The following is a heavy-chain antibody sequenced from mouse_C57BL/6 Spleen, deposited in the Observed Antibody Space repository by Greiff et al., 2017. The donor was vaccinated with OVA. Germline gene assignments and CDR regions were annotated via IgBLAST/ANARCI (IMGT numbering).Heavy chain of an antibody. CDR2: IYPGDGDT. V-gene: IGHV1-80*01. Sequence: VQGVESGAELVKPGASVKISCKASGYAFSSYWMNWVKQRPGKGLEWIGQIYPGDGDTNYNGKFKGKATLTADKSSSTAYMQLSSLTSEDSAVYFCASRTWDYAMDYWGQGTSVTVSS. CDR3: ASRTWDYAMDY. J-gene: IGHJ4*01. CDR1: GYAFSSYW. D-gene: IGHD4-1*01.